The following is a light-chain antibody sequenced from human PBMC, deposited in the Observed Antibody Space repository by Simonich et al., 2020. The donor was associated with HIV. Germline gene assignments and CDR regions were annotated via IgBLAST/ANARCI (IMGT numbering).Light chain of an antibody. V-gene: IGKV4-1*01. CDR2: WAS. Sequence: DIVMTQSPDSLAVSLGERATINCKSSQSVLYSSNNKNYLAWYKHKPGQPPKLLIYWASTRESGVPDRLSCSGSGTDFTLTISSLQAEDVAVYYCQQYYSTPYTFGQGTKLEIK. CDR3: QQYYSTPYT. J-gene: IGKJ2*01. CDR1: QSVLYSSNNKNY.